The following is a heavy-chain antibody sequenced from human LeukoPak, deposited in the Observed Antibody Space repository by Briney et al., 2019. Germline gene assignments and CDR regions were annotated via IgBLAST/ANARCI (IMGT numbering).Heavy chain of an antibody. CDR1: GFTFSSYE. Sequence: GGSLRLSCAASGFTFSSYEMNWVRQAPGKGLEWVSYISSSGSTIYYADSVKGRFTISRDNAKNSLYLQMNSLRAEDAAVYYCARGLTYYYDSSGYYFDYWGQGTLVTVSS. J-gene: IGHJ4*02. D-gene: IGHD3-22*01. CDR2: ISSSGSTI. CDR3: ARGLTYYYDSSGYYFDY. V-gene: IGHV3-48*03.